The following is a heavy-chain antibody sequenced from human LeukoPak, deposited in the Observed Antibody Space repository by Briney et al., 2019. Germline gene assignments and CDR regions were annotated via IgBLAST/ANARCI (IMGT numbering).Heavy chain of an antibody. CDR1: GFTFTNSW. D-gene: IGHD3-10*01. Sequence: GGSLRLSYAASGFTFTNSWMHWVRPAPGKGRVWVSHIRLDGRETNHTDSVKGRFTISRDNAKNTLYLQTNSLGAEHTAVYYCGRDVVLGSGSVDYCGQG. CDR3: GRDVVLGSGSVDY. CDR2: IRLDGRET. J-gene: IGHJ4*02. V-gene: IGHV3-74*01.